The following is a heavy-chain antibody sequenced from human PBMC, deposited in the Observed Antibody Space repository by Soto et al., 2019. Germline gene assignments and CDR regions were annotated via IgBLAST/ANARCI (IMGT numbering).Heavy chain of an antibody. J-gene: IGHJ4*02. V-gene: IGHV3-30*03. CDR2: ISYDGSDK. Sequence: QVQLVESGGGVVQPGRSLRLSCAASGFPFTSYGMHWVREGPDKGLEWVAIISYDGSDKYYADSVKGRFTISRDNSKNTLYLQMNSLRPEDTALYYCVGGQNYFDCRGQGTLVIVSS. D-gene: IGHD3-10*01. CDR1: GFPFTSYG. CDR3: VGGQNYFDC.